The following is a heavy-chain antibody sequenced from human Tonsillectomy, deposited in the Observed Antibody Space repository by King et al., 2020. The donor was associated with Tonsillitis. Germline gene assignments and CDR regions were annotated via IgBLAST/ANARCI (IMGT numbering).Heavy chain of an antibody. CDR1: GFTFSDYG. Sequence: VQLVESGGGVVQPGRSLRLSCVASGFTFSDYGVHWVRQAPGKGLEWVAVISFDGNRKHYLDTVGGRFTISRDNPKSTLYLQMNSLRVEDTAVYYCARERVYSSAWGIDSWGQGTLVTVSS. D-gene: IGHD6-19*01. V-gene: IGHV3-30*19. CDR3: ARERVYSSAWGIDS. CDR2: ISFDGNRK. J-gene: IGHJ1*01.